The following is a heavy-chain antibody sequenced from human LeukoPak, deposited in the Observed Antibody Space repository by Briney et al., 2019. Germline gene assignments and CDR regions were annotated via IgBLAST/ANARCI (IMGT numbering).Heavy chain of an antibody. CDR3: ATDFQWPAAFDI. Sequence: ASVKVSCKXSGYTFTDDYMHWVQQAPGKGLEWMGLVDPEDGETIYAEKFQDRVTITADTSTDTAYMELSSLRSEDTAVYYCATDFQWPAAFDIWGQGTMVTVSS. D-gene: IGHD6-19*01. V-gene: IGHV1-69-2*01. CDR2: VDPEDGET. J-gene: IGHJ3*02. CDR1: GYTFTDDY.